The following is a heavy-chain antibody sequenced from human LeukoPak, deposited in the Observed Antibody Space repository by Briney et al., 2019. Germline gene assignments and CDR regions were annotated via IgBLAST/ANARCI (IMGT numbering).Heavy chain of an antibody. D-gene: IGHD5-24*01. J-gene: IGHJ4*02. V-gene: IGHV4-30-2*01. CDR3: ARREMATGIDY. CDR1: GGSISSGGYS. CDR2: IYHSGST. Sequence: PSQTLSLTCAVSGGSISSGGYSWSWIRQPPGKGLEWIGYIYHSGSTYYNPSLKSRVTISVDTSKNQFSLKLSSVTAADTAVYYCARREMATGIDYWGQGTLVTVSS.